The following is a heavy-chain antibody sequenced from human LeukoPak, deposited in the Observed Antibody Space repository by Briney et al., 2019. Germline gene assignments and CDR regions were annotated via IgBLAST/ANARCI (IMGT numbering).Heavy chain of an antibody. D-gene: IGHD3-10*01. CDR1: GGSISSYY. CDR3: ARDSGTTGEVKFDP. Sequence: PSETLSLTCTVSGGSISSYYWSWIRQPAGKGLEWIGRIYTSGGTDYNPSLKSRVIMSVDTSKNHLSLKLTSVTAADTAVYYCARDSGTTGEVKFDPWGQGILVTVSP. CDR2: IYTSGGT. J-gene: IGHJ5*02. V-gene: IGHV4-4*07.